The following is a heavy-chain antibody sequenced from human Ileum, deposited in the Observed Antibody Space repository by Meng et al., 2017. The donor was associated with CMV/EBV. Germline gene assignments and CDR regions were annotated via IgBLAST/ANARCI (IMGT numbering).Heavy chain of an antibody. CDR2: ISSSSSYI. CDR1: GFTFSSYS. J-gene: IGHJ4*02. Sequence: GESLKISCAASGFTFSSYSMNWVRQAPGKGLEWVPSISSSSSYIYYADSVKGRFTISRDNAKNSLYLQMNSLRAEDTAVYYCARDAQGYCSSTSCRGLDYWGQGTLVTVSS. V-gene: IGHV3-21*01. D-gene: IGHD2-2*01. CDR3: ARDAQGYCSSTSCRGLDY.